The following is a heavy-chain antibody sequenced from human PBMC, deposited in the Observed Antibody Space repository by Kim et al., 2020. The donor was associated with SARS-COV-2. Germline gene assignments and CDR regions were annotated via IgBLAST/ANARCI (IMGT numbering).Heavy chain of an antibody. CDR2: IYYSGST. V-gene: IGHV4-39*01. CDR3: ARQGLLWFGELLRGGWFDP. CDR1: GGSISSSSYY. D-gene: IGHD3-10*01. Sequence: SETLSLTCTVSGGSISSSSYYWGWIRQPPGKGLEWIGSIYYSGSTYYNPSLKSRVTISVDTSKNQFSLKLSSVTAADTAVYYCARQGLLWFGELLRGGWFDPWGQGTLVTVSS. J-gene: IGHJ5*02.